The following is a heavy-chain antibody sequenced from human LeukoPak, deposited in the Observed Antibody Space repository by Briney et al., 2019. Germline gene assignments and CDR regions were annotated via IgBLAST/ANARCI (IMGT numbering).Heavy chain of an antibody. D-gene: IGHD3-10*01. J-gene: IGHJ3*02. CDR1: GLTVSNNY. Sequence: GGSLRLSCAASGLTVSNNYMSWVRQAPGKGLEWVSVIYSGGSTYYADSVKGRFTISRDNSKNTLYLQMNSLRAEDTAVYYCARSITMARVDIWGQGTMVTLSS. V-gene: IGHV3-53*01. CDR3: ARSITMARVDI. CDR2: IYSGGST.